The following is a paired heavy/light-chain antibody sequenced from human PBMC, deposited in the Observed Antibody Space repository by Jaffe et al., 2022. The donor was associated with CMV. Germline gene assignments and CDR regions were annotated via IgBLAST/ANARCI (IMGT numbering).Light chain of an antibody. CDR2: DAS. CDR3: QQRSHWPPLT. CDR1: QSVGDY. V-gene: IGKV3-11*01. J-gene: IGKJ4*01. Sequence: VLTQSPATLSLSPGERATLSCRASQSVGDYLAWYQQRPGQAPRLLIFDASNRATGIPARFSGSGSGTDFTLTISSLEPEDFAVYYCQQRSHWPPLTFGGGTKVEIK.
Heavy chain of an antibody. V-gene: IGHV3-23*01. CDR1: GFTFTNYA. Sequence: DVQLLESGGGFVEPGGSLRLSCAASGFTFTNYAMSWVRQASGKGLEWVSGISGSGENTYYADSVRGRFTISKDNSKNTLFLQMNGLRDEDTALYYCAKDRLEGEHFVVVTSPAFDFDMWGQGTLVTVSS. CDR2: ISGSGENT. D-gene: IGHD2-21*02. J-gene: IGHJ3*02. CDR3: AKDRLEGEHFVVVTSPAFDFDM.